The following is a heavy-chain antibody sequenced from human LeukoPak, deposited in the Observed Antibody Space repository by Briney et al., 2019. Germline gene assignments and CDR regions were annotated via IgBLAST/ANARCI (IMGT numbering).Heavy chain of an antibody. CDR1: GYTFTSYG. CDR3: ARVSGGHDDAFDI. V-gene: IGHV1-18*01. D-gene: IGHD5-12*01. Sequence: ASVKVSRKASGYTFTSYGISWVRQAPGQGLEWMGWISTYNGNTNYAQKFQGRVTMTTDTSTSTAYMELRSLRSDDTAVYYCARVSGGHDDAFDIWGRGTMVTVSS. CDR2: ISTYNGNT. J-gene: IGHJ3*02.